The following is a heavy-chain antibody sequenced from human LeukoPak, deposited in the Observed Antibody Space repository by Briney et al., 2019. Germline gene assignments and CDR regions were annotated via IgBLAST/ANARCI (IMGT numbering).Heavy chain of an antibody. D-gene: IGHD1-7*01. CDR2: IIQDGSET. Sequence: GGSLRLSCATSGITFRNYWMHWVRQAPGKGLVWVSHIIQDGSETFYADSVKGRFTISRDNAKNTVYLQMNSLRAEDTAVYYCAKFRIPITGTIKTSGYWGQGTLVTVSS. J-gene: IGHJ4*02. CDR3: AKFRIPITGTIKTSGY. V-gene: IGHV3-74*01. CDR1: GITFRNYW.